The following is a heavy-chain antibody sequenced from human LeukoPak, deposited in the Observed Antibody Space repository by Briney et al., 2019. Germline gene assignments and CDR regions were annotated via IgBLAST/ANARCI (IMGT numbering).Heavy chain of an antibody. CDR3: ARGPSSGSFDY. V-gene: IGHV1-2*02. J-gene: IGHJ4*02. CDR2: INPNNGGT. Sequence: ASVKVSCKASGYTFTDYYMHWMRQAPGQGLEWMGWINPNNGGTKYAQKFQGRVTMTRDASISTAYMELSRLRSDDMAVYYCARGPSSGSFDYWGQGTLVTVSS. CDR1: GYTFTDYY. D-gene: IGHD6-19*01.